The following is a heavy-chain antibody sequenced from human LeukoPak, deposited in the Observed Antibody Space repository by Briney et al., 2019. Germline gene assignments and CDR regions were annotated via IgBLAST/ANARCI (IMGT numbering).Heavy chain of an antibody. J-gene: IGHJ3*02. V-gene: IGHV3-21*01. D-gene: IGHD2-2*01. CDR3: ARDSTSGISGAFDI. CDR2: ISSSSTYI. Sequence: GGSLRLSCAASGFTFSSYSMNWVRQAPGKALEWVSSISSSSTYIYYADSVKGRFTISRDNAKNSLYLQMNSLRAEDTAVYYCARDSTSGISGAFDIWGQGTMVTVSS. CDR1: GFTFSSYS.